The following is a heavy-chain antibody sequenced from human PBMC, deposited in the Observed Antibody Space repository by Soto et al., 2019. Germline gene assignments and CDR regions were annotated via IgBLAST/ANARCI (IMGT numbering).Heavy chain of an antibody. Sequence: QVQLVQSGAEVKKPGSSVKVSCKASGGTFSSYTISWVRQAPGEGLEWMGRIIPILGIANYAQKFQGRVTITADKSTSTAYMELSSLRSEDTAVYYCARYHDSNSSGWSYYYYYGMDVR. CDR2: IIPILGIA. V-gene: IGHV1-69*02. D-gene: IGHD6-19*01. J-gene: IGHJ6*01. CDR1: GGTFSSYT. CDR3: ARYHDSNSSGWSYYYYYGMDV.